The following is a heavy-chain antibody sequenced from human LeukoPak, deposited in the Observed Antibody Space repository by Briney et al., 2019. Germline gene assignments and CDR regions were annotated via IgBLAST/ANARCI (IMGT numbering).Heavy chain of an antibody. D-gene: IGHD3-10*01. V-gene: IGHV3-66*01. CDR2: IYSGGST. Sequence: GGSLRLSCAASGFTVSSNYMSWVRQAPGKGLEGVSVIYSGGSTYYADSVKGRFTISRDNSKNTLYLQMNSLRAEDTAVYYCASPTMGSDAFDIWGQGTMVTVSS. CDR1: GFTVSSNY. CDR3: ASPTMGSDAFDI. J-gene: IGHJ3*02.